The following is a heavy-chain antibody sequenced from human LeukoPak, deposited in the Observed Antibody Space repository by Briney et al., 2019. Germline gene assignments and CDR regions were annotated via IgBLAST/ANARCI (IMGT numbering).Heavy chain of an antibody. Sequence: GGSLRLSCAASGFTFSTYAMSWVRQAPGKGLEWVSAISGSGSSTYYADSVKGRFTNTRDRSKNTLYLQMNSLRAEDTAIYYCAKANGASYNYYMNVWGKGTTVTVSS. CDR3: AKANGASYNYYMNV. D-gene: IGHD2-8*01. J-gene: IGHJ6*03. CDR2: ISGSGSST. V-gene: IGHV3-23*01. CDR1: GFTFSTYA.